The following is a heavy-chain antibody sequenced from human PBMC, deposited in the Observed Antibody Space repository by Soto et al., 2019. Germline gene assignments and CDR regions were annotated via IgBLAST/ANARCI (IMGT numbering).Heavy chain of an antibody. Sequence: SGPTLVNPTQTLTLTCTFSGFSLSTSGVGVGWIRQPPGKALEWLALIYWNDDKRYSPSLKSRLTITKDTSKNQVVLTMTNMDPVDTATYYCAHRRQGTAAAGPFDYWGQGTLVTVSS. V-gene: IGHV2-5*01. CDR3: AHRRQGTAAAGPFDY. J-gene: IGHJ4*02. CDR1: GFSLSTSGVG. D-gene: IGHD6-13*01. CDR2: IYWNDDK.